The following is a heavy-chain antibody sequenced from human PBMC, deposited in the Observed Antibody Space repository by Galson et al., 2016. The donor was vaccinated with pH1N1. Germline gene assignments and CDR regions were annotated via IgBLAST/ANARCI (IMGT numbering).Heavy chain of an antibody. CDR1: GGSISSNHN. CDR3: ARHRMWLTVPDY. Sequence: ETLSLTCTVSGGSISSNHNWGWIRQPPGKGLEWVGSVHYTGAAYYNPSLRSRVTISLDTSKNQFYLKMTSVTAADTAVYYCARHRMWLTVPDYWGQGTLATVSS. D-gene: IGHD6-19*01. J-gene: IGHJ4*02. V-gene: IGHV4-39*01. CDR2: VHYTGAA.